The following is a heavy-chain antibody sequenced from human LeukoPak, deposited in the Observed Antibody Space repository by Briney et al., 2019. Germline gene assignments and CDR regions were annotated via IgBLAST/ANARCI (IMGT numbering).Heavy chain of an antibody. CDR3: ARDNTYMFDY. D-gene: IGHD2-2*02. CDR1: GFSFSSYW. Sequence: GGSLRLSCTASGFSFSSYWMNWVRQAPGKGLVWVAHINTDGRTTTYADSVKGRFTVARDNAKNTLYLEMNRLRAEDTAVYYCARDNTYMFDYWGQGTQVTVSS. CDR2: INTDGRTT. V-gene: IGHV3-74*01. J-gene: IGHJ4*02.